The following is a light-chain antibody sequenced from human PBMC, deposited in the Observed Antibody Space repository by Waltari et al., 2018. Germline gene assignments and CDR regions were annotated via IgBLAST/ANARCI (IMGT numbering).Light chain of an antibody. V-gene: IGLV1-47*01. Sequence: QSTLTQPPSASGTPGQRVPIPRSGSSSNIGSNYVYWYQQFPGTAPKVLIYRNNQRPSGVPDRFSGARSGSSASLIIGGLRSEDEADYYCAAWDDSLSGWVFGGGTKVTVL. CDR2: RNN. CDR3: AAWDDSLSGWV. J-gene: IGLJ3*02. CDR1: SSNIGSNY.